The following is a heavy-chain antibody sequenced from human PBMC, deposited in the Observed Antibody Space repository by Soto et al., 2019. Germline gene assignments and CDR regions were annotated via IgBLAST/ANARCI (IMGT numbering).Heavy chain of an antibody. J-gene: IGHJ6*02. V-gene: IGHV3-66*01. CDR2: INNAFNT. CDR3: VRENYYYGMDV. CDR1: GFTFSSYG. Sequence: GGSLRLSCAASGFTFSSYGMHWVRQAPEKGLEWVSSINNAFNTFYADSVTGRFTISRDNSNNTLYLQMNSLRVEDTAMYYCVRENYYYGMDVWGQGTAVTVSS.